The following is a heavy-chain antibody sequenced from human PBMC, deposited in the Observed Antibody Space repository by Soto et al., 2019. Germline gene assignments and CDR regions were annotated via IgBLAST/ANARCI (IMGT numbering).Heavy chain of an antibody. J-gene: IGHJ6*03. CDR1: GFTFDDYA. CDR2: ISWNSGSI. Sequence: GGSLRLSCAASGFTFDDYAMHWVRQAPGKGLEWVSGISWNSGSIGYADSVKGRFTISRDNAKNSLYLQMNSLRAEDTALYYCAKVGITGTLYYYYMDVWGKGTTVTVSS. CDR3: AKVGITGTLYYYYMDV. V-gene: IGHV3-9*01. D-gene: IGHD1-20*01.